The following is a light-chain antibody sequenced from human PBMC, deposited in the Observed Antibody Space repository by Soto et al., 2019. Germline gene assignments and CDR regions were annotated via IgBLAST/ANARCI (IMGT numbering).Light chain of an antibody. J-gene: IGKJ2*01. CDR3: QQYDNRPPYN. CDR2: DAS. V-gene: IGKV1-33*01. CDR1: QDISNY. Sequence: DIQMTQSPSSLSASVGDRVTITCQASQDISNYLNWYQQKPGKAPKILIYDASNLETGVPLRFGGRGSGTDFTFTISSLQAEDSTTYYCQQYDNRPPYNCGQGTKLQIK.